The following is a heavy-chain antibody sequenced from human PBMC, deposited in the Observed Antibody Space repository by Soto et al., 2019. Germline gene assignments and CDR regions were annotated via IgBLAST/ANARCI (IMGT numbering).Heavy chain of an antibody. Sequence: GASVKVSCKASGYTFTSYGISWVRQAPGQGLEWMGWISAYNGNTNYAQKLQGRVTMTTDTSTSTAYMELRSLRSDDTAVYYCARVSIPLLNFYYIPPEKLAAPGFAPGGQ. CDR3: ARVSIPLLNFYYIPPEKLAAPGFAP. V-gene: IGHV1-18*01. J-gene: IGHJ5*02. CDR1: GYTFTSYG. CDR2: ISAYNGNT. D-gene: IGHD3-10*01.